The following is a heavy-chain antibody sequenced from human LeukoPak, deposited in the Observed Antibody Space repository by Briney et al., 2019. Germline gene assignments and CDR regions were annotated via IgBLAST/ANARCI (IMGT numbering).Heavy chain of an antibody. Sequence: PSETLSLTCTVSGGSISSGDYYWSWIRQPPGKGLEWIGYIYHSGSTYYNPSLKSRVTISVDTSKNQFSLKLSSVTAADTAVYYCARDSSDFWSGYPLGGAFDIWGQGTMVTVSS. D-gene: IGHD3-3*01. CDR2: IYHSGST. J-gene: IGHJ3*02. CDR1: GGSISSGDYY. CDR3: ARDSSDFWSGYPLGGAFDI. V-gene: IGHV4-30-4*08.